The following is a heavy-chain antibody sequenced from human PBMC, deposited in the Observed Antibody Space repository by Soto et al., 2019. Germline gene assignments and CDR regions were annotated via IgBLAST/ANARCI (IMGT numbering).Heavy chain of an antibody. Sequence: SVKVSCKASGGTFSSYAISWVRQAPGQGLEWMGGIIPIFGTANYAQKFQGRVTITADESTSTAYMELSSLRSEDTAVYYCARFRASSYSSSSHGFDYWGQGTLVTVSS. CDR1: GGTFSSYA. CDR2: IIPIFGTA. J-gene: IGHJ4*02. CDR3: ARFRASSYSSSSHGFDY. V-gene: IGHV1-69*13. D-gene: IGHD6-6*01.